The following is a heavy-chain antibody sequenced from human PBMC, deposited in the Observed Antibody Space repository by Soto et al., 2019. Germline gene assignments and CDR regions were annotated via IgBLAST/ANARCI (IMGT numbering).Heavy chain of an antibody. J-gene: IGHJ6*02. D-gene: IGHD6-13*01. V-gene: IGHV4-39*01. CDR2: IYYSGST. Sequence: SETLSLTCTVSGGSISRSSYYWGWIRQPPGKGLEWIGSIYYSGSTYYNPSLKSRVTISVDTSKNQFSLKLSSVTAADTAVYYCARRGYSSSWYYYYGMDVWGQGTTVTVSS. CDR1: GGSISRSSYY. CDR3: ARRGYSSSWYYYYGMDV.